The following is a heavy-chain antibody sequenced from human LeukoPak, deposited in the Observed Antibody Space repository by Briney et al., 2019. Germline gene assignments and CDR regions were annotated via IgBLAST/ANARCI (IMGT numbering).Heavy chain of an antibody. D-gene: IGHD2-2*01. CDR2: IIPIFGTA. J-gene: IGHJ6*02. CDR3: ARGNVVVVPAAFYYYYGMDV. CDR1: GGTFSSYA. Sequence: ASVKVSCKASGGTFSSYAISWVRQAPGQGLEWMGGIIPIFGTANYAQMFQGRVTITADESTSTAYMELSSLRSEDTAVYYCARGNVVVVPAAFYYYYGMDVWGQGTTATVSS. V-gene: IGHV1-69*13.